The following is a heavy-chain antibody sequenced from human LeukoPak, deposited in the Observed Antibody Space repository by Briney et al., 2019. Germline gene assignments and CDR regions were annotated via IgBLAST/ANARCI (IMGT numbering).Heavy chain of an antibody. Sequence: PSETLSLTCTVSGGSISSSSYYWGWIRQPPGKGLEWIGSIYYSGSAYYNPSLKSRVTISVDTSKNQFSLKLSSVTAADTAAYYCARHLQVLRYFDWSYYFDYWGQGTLVTVSS. CDR1: GGSISSSSYY. J-gene: IGHJ4*02. CDR2: IYYSGSA. CDR3: ARHLQVLRYFDWSYYFDY. V-gene: IGHV4-39*01. D-gene: IGHD3-9*01.